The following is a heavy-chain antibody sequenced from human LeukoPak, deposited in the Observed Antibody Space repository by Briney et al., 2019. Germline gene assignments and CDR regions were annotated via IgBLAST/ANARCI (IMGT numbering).Heavy chain of an antibody. CDR3: AKDMAFFLQLERPPYFDY. CDR2: ISWNSGSI. D-gene: IGHD1-1*01. V-gene: IGHV3-9*01. CDR1: GFTFDDYA. Sequence: PTGGSLRLSCAASGFTFDDYAMPWVRQAPGKGLEWVSGISWNSGSIGYADSVKGRFTISRDNAKNSLYLQMNSLRAEDTALYYCAKDMAFFLQLERPPYFDYWGQGTLVTVSS. J-gene: IGHJ4*02.